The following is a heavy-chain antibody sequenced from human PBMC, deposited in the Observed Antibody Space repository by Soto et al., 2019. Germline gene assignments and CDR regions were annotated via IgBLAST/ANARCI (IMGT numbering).Heavy chain of an antibody. V-gene: IGHV1-18*01. CDR1: GYTFTSYG. J-gene: IGHJ4*02. D-gene: IGHD3-22*01. CDR3: ARLGADTMIFRADDY. CDR2: ISAYSGNT. Sequence: ASVKVSCKASGYTFTSYGINWVRQAPGQGLEWMGWISAYSGNTNYAQKLQGRVTMTTDTSTSTAYMELRSLRSEDTAVYYCARLGADTMIFRADDYWGQGTLVTVSS.